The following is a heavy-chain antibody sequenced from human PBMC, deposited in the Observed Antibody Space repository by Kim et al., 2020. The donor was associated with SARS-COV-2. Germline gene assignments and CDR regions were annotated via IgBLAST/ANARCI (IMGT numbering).Heavy chain of an antibody. V-gene: IGHV3-21*01. J-gene: IGHJ4*02. CDR2: SSYI. CDR3: ARGDSLDY. Sequence: SSYIYYADSVKGRFTISRDNAKNSLYLQMSSLRAEDTAVYYCARGDSLDYWGQGTLVTVSS.